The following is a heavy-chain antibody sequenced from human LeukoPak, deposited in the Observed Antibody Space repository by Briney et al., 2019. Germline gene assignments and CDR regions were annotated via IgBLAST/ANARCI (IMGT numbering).Heavy chain of an antibody. CDR1: GFTFSNYW. V-gene: IGHV3-74*01. D-gene: IGHD5-18*01. CDR3: ARGGGYSYGFFDY. J-gene: IGHJ4*02. CDR2: INSDGSST. Sequence: EGSLRLSCAASGFTFSNYWMHWVRQAPGKGLVWVSRINSDGSSTSYADSVKGRFTISRDNAKNTLYLQMNSLRAEDTAVYYCARGGGYSYGFFDYWGQGTLVTVSS.